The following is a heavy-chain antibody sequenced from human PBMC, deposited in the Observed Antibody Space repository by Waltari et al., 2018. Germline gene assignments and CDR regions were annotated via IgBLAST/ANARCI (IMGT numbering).Heavy chain of an antibody. CDR1: GFSLSNFG. V-gene: IGHV3-33*03. J-gene: IGHJ4*02. CDR2: IWFGGGDT. D-gene: IGHD3-10*01. CDR3: AKDAFGNTYLDY. Sequence: QVQLVESGGGVVQPGMSLRLSCAASGFSLSNFGMHWVRQAPGKGLEWVALIWFGGGDTYYADSVRGRFTSSRDKSKNTLYLDINSLRVDDTAIYHCAKDAFGNTYLDYWGQGTLVTVSS.